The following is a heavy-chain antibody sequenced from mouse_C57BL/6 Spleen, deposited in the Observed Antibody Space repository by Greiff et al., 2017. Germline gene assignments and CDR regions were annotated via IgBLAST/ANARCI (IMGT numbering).Heavy chain of an antibody. D-gene: IGHD3-2*02. J-gene: IGHJ3*01. V-gene: IGHV1-64*01. CDR3: ARGPDSSTWFAY. Sequence: VQLQQPGAELVKPGASVKLSCKASGYTFTSYWMHWVKQRPGQGLEWIGMIHPNSGSTNYNEKFKSKATLTVDKSSSTAYMQLSSLTSEDSAVYYCARGPDSSTWFAYWGQGTLVTVSA. CDR2: IHPNSGST. CDR1: GYTFTSYW.